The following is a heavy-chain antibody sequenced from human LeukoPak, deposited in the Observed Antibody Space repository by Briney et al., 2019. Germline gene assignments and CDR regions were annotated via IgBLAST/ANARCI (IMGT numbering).Heavy chain of an antibody. D-gene: IGHD3-10*01. J-gene: IGHJ5*02. CDR2: FDPEDGET. V-gene: IGHV1-24*01. CDR1: GGTFSSYA. Sequence: ASVKVSCKASGGTFSSYAISWVRQAPGKGLEWMGGFDPEDGETIYAQKFQGRVTMTEDTSTDTAYMELSSLRSEDTAVYYCATGWGVIITSWWFDPWGQGTLVTVSS. CDR3: ATGWGVIITSWWFDP.